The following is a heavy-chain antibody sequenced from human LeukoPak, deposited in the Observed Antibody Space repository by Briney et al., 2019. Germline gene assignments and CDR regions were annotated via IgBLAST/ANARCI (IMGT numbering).Heavy chain of an antibody. D-gene: IGHD2-2*01. J-gene: IGHJ5*02. CDR1: GYTFTSYG. V-gene: IGHV1-18*04. Sequence: ASAKVSCKASGYTFTSYGISWVRQAPGQGLEWMGWISAYNGNTNYAQKLQGRVTMTTDTSTSTAYMELRSLRSDDTAVYYCARKYCSSTSCYEVGFVWSDPWGQGTLVTVSS. CDR3: ARKYCSSTSCYEVGFVWSDP. CDR2: ISAYNGNT.